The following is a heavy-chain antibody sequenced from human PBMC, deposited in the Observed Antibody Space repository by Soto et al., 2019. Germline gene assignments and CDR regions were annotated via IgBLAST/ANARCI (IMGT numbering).Heavy chain of an antibody. CDR1: GYTLTSYG. CDR3: ARYMDFHFDY. Sequence: GDSVKVSCKSSGYTLTSYGISWVRQAPGQGLEWMGWISAYNGNTNYAQKLQGRVTMTTDTSTSTAYMELRSLRSDDTAVYYCARYMDFHFDYWGQGTLVTVSS. J-gene: IGHJ4*02. V-gene: IGHV1-18*01. CDR2: ISAYNGNT.